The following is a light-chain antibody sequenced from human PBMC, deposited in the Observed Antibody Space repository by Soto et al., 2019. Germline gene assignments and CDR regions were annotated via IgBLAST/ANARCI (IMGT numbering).Light chain of an antibody. CDR2: AAS. V-gene: IGKV1-39*01. Sequence: IPLTNSPSYLSAAFVNILGIICRTSQTITTSLNWYRQKPGKAPDLLIYAASSLQSGIPSRFGGRGSGTDFTLTITGLQPEDFATYYCQQNYSLSFTFGQGTRLEIK. J-gene: IGKJ5*01. CDR3: QQNYSLSFT. CDR1: QTITTS.